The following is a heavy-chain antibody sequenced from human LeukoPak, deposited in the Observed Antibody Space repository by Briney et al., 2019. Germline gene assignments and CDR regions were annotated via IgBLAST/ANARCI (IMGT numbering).Heavy chain of an antibody. D-gene: IGHD6-6*01. V-gene: IGHV4-59*12. J-gene: IGHJ6*02. CDR2: IYYSGST. Sequence: PSETLSLTCTVSGGSISSYYWSWIRQPPGKGLEWIGYIYYSGSTYYNPSLKSRVTISVDTSKNQFSLKLSSVTAADTAVYYCARDSSSSTQYYYGMDVWGQGTTVTVSS. CDR1: GGSISSYY. CDR3: ARDSSSSTQYYYGMDV.